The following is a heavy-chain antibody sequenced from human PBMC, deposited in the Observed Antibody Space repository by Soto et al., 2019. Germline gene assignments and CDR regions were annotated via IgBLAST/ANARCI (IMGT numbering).Heavy chain of an antibody. Sequence: SETLSLTCAVYGGSFSGYYWGWIRQPPGKGLEWIGEINHSGSTNYNPSLKSRVTISVDTSKNQFSLKLSSVTAADTAVYYCARDLRDYYDSSGYNDAFDIWGQGTMVTVSS. CDR3: ARDLRDYYDSSGYNDAFDI. V-gene: IGHV4-34*01. CDR2: INHSGST. J-gene: IGHJ3*02. D-gene: IGHD3-22*01. CDR1: GGSFSGYY.